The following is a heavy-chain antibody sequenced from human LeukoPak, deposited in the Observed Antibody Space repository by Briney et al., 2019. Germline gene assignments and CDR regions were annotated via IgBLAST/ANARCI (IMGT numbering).Heavy chain of an antibody. V-gene: IGHV3-30*18. CDR1: GFAFSRYG. CDR3: AKFGESGYGGVDY. D-gene: IGHD5-12*01. CDR2: ISYDGSNK. J-gene: IGHJ4*02. Sequence: GGSLRLSCAASGFAFSRYGMHWVRQAPGKGLEWVAVISYDGSNKYYADSVKGRFTISRDNSKNTLYLQMNSLRADDTAVYYCAKFGESGYGGVDYWGQGTLVTVSS.